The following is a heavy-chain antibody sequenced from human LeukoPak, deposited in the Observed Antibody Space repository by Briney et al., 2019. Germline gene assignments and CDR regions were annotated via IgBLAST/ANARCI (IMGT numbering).Heavy chain of an antibody. J-gene: IGHJ4*02. CDR2: INHSGST. V-gene: IGHV4-34*01. CDR1: GASFSGYY. CDR3: ARLGDSSGYYFDY. Sequence: SETLSLTCTVYGASFSGYYWTWVRQPPGKGLEWVGEINHSGSTNYNPSLKSRVTISVDTSKNQFSLKLSSVTAADTAVYYCARLGDSSGYYFDYWGQGTLVTVSS. D-gene: IGHD3-22*01.